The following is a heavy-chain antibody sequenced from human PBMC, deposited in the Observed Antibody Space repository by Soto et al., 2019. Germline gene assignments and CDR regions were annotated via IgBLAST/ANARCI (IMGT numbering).Heavy chain of an antibody. J-gene: IGHJ6*02. V-gene: IGHV3-33*01. CDR2: IWYDGSNK. CDR3: ARDAYYYGSSGMDV. CDR1: GFTFSSYD. Sequence: GGSLRLSCAASGFTFSSYDMHWVRQAPGKGLGWVAVIWYDGSNKYYADSVKGRFTISRDNSKNTLYLQMNSLRAEDTAVYYCARDAYYYGSSGMDVWGQGTTVTAP. D-gene: IGHD3-10*01.